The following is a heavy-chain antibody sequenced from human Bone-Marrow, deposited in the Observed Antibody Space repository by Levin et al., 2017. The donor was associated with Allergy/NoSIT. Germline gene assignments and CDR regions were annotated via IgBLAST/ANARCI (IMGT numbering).Heavy chain of an antibody. CDR3: TRYPHAGEHWYFDL. CDR2: IRSKANSYAT. CDR1: GFTFSGSA. V-gene: IGHV3-73*01. D-gene: IGHD7-27*01. J-gene: IGHJ2*01. Sequence: VGSLRLSCAASGFTFSGSAMHWVRQASGKGLEWVGRIRSKANSYATAYAASVKGRFTISRDDSKNTAYLQMNSLKTEDTAVYYCTRYPHAGEHWYFDLWGRGTLVTVSS.